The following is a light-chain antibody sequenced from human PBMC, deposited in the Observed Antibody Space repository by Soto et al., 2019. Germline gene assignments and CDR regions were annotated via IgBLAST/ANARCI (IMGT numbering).Light chain of an antibody. CDR2: GAS. J-gene: IGKJ1*01. V-gene: IGKV3-20*01. CDR3: QQYGSSGT. CDR1: QSISRY. Sequence: IVLTQSPGTLSLSPGERTTLSCRASQSISRYLAWYQQKPGQGPRLLIYGASNRATGIPDRFSGSGSGTDFTLTISRLEPEDFAVYYCQQYGSSGTFGQGTKVEIK.